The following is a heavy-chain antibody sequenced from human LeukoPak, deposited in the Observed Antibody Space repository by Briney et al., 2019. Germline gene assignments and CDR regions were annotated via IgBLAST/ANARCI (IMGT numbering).Heavy chain of an antibody. V-gene: IGHV4-39*01. CDR1: GGSISSSSYY. CDR2: IYYSGST. Sequence: SETLSLTCTVSGGSISSSSYYWGWIRQPPGKWLEWIGSIYYSGSTYYNPSLISRVTISVNTSKNPFSLKLSSVTAADPPVYSCANSGITFGGYFDYWGQGTLVTVSS. D-gene: IGHD3-16*01. CDR3: ANSGITFGGYFDY. J-gene: IGHJ4*02.